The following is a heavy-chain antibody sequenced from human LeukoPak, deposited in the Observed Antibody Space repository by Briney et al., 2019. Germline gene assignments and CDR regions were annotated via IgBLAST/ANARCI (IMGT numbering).Heavy chain of an antibody. CDR1: GFSLSNVA. CDR3: VGGEGVYFHCYCDL. J-gene: IGHJ2*01. V-gene: IGHV3-23*01. Sequence: GGSLTLSCVASGFSLSNVAVGWVRLAPGRGPEWVSVISGSGTSTYLADSVMGRFSSSRDNSTTRLYLRMTRLTVEYTAMYCVVGGEGVYFHCYCDLWGGGTLVTVSS. CDR2: ISGSGTST. D-gene: IGHD1-26*01.